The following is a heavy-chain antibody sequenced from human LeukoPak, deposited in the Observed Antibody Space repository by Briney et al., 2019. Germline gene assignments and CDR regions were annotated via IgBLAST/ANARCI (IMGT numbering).Heavy chain of an antibody. D-gene: IGHD3-22*01. CDR1: GGTFISYA. Sequence: SVKVSCKASGGTFISYAISWVRQAPGQGLEWMGGIIPIFGTANYAQKFQGRVTITADESTSTAYMELSSLRSEDTAVYYCARDIGSYYDSSGYFWFDPWGQGTLVTVSS. V-gene: IGHV1-69*01. CDR2: IIPIFGTA. CDR3: ARDIGSYYDSSGYFWFDP. J-gene: IGHJ5*02.